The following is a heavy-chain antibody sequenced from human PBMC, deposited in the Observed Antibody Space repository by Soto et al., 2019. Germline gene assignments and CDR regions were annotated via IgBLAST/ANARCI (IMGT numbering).Heavy chain of an antibody. CDR2: IYHSGST. D-gene: IGHD2-15*01. J-gene: IGHJ6*02. CDR3: ARDRRSCSGGSCYGMDV. CDR1: GGSISSSNW. Sequence: SETLSLTCAVSGGSISSSNWWSWVRQPPGKGLEWIGEIYHSGSTNYNPSLKSRVTISVDKSKNQFSLKLGSVTAADTAVYYCARDRRSCSGGSCYGMDVWGQGTTVTVSS. V-gene: IGHV4-4*02.